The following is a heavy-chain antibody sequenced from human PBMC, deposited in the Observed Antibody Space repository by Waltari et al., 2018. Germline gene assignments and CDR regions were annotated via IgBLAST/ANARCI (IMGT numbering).Heavy chain of an antibody. J-gene: IGHJ4*02. CDR3: ARENTGGSIFDY. CDR1: GGSIRMSNR. Sequence: QVQLQESGPGLVKPSGTLSLTCAVPGGSIRMSNRWGWARQPPGKGLEWIGEIYHSGSTNYNPSLKSRVTISVDKSKNQFSLKLSSVTAADTAVYYCARENTGGSIFDYWGQGTLVTVSS. V-gene: IGHV4-4*02. D-gene: IGHD5-12*01. CDR2: IYHSGST.